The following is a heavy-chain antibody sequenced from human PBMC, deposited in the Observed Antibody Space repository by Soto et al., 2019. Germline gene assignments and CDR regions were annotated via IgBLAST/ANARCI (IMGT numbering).Heavy chain of an antibody. Sequence: GWSLRLSCAASGFIFNNYWMHWVRQVPGKGLMWVSRIQSDGSSIDYADSVKGRFTISRDNSKNTVDLQMNSLRAEDTAVYYCAKDTYSHDSSGYYVFDPWGQGTQVTVSS. V-gene: IGHV3-74*01. CDR1: GFIFNNYW. CDR2: IQSDGSSI. CDR3: AKDTYSHDSSGYYVFDP. J-gene: IGHJ5*02. D-gene: IGHD3-22*01.